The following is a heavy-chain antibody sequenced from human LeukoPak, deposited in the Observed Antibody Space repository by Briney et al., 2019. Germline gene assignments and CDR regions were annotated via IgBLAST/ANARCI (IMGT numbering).Heavy chain of an antibody. CDR3: ARRGWNDDGQYYYYYGMDV. CDR1: GFTFSSYA. CDR2: ISGSGGST. V-gene: IGHV3-23*01. J-gene: IGHJ6*02. D-gene: IGHD1-1*01. Sequence: GGSLRLSCAASGFTFSSYAMSWVRQAPGKGLEWVSAISGSGGSTYYADSVKGRFTISRDNSKNTLYLQMNSLRAEDTAVYYCARRGWNDDGQYYYYYGMDVWGQGTTVTVSS.